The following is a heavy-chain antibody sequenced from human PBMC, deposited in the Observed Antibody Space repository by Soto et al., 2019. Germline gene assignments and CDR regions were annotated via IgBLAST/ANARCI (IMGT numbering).Heavy chain of an antibody. CDR2: IFPSDSDT. CDR1: GYKFTSSW. V-gene: IGHV5-51*01. J-gene: IGHJ5*02. Sequence: RGESLKISCRTSGYKFTSSWIAWVRQMPCKGLEWMGIIFPSDSDTRYSPSFQGQVTISADRSTSTVFLQWASLKASDTAVYFCARKDKSGYFNWFDPWGQGTLVTVSS. CDR3: ARKDKSGYFNWFDP. D-gene: IGHD3-22*01.